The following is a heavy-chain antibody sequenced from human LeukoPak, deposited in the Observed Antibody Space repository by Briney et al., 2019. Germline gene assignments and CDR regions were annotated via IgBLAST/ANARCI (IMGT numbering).Heavy chain of an antibody. Sequence: ASVKDSCKASGYTFANYGISWVRQAPGQGLEWMGWISAYNGNTNYAQKFQDRVSMTKDTSTSTAYMELRSLRSDDTAVYYCARDTRPSYFDFWTAYHEGNWFGPWGQGILVTVSS. D-gene: IGHD3-3*01. J-gene: IGHJ5*02. V-gene: IGHV1-18*01. CDR1: GYTFANYG. CDR2: ISAYNGNT. CDR3: ARDTRPSYFDFWTAYHEGNWFGP.